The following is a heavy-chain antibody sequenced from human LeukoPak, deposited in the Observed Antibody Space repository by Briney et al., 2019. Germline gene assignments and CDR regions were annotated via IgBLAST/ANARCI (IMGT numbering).Heavy chain of an antibody. Sequence: PGGSLRLSCAASGFTFSSYAMSWVPQAPGKGLEWVSAISGSGGGTYYADSVKGRFTISRDNSKNTLYLQMNSLRAEDTALYYCAKGLNYGDYDNWGQGTLATVSS. CDR3: AKGLNYGDYDN. CDR1: GFTFSSYA. D-gene: IGHD4-17*01. V-gene: IGHV3-23*01. CDR2: ISGSGGGT. J-gene: IGHJ4*02.